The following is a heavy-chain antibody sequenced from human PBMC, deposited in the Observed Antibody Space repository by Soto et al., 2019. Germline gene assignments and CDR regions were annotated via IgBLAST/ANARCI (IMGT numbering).Heavy chain of an antibody. CDR1: GYTFTSCG. Sequence: ASVKVSCKASGYTFTSCGISWVRQAPGQGLEWMGWISAYNGNTNYAQKLQGRVTMTTDTSTSTAYMELRSLRSDDTAVYYCARETPCSSTSCYIDYWGQGTLVTVSS. D-gene: IGHD2-2*02. CDR3: ARETPCSSTSCYIDY. V-gene: IGHV1-18*01. CDR2: ISAYNGNT. J-gene: IGHJ4*02.